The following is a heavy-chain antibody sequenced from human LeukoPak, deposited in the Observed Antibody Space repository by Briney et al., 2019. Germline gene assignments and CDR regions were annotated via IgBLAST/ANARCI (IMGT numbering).Heavy chain of an antibody. CDR1: GYSFTSYW. CDR3: ARSRNQGIAVAGTYDY. J-gene: IGHJ4*02. D-gene: IGHD6-19*01. CDR2: IYPGDSDT. Sequence: GESLKISCKGSGYSFTSYWIGWVRQMPGKGLEWMGIIYPGDSDTRYSPSFQGQVTISADKSISTAYLQWSSLKASDTAMYYCARSRNQGIAVAGTYDYWGQGTLVTVSS. V-gene: IGHV5-51*01.